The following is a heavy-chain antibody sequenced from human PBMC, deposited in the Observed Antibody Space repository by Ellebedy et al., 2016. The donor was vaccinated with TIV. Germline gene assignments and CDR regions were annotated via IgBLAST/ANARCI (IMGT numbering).Heavy chain of an antibody. CDR2: MNPNSGHT. CDR1: GYTFTSDD. V-gene: IGHV1-8*01. J-gene: IGHJ4*02. D-gene: IGHD2-2*01. Sequence: ASVKVSXKASGYTFTSDDINWVRQATGQGLEWMGWMNPNSGHTGYAQKFQGRVTMTRNTSISTADMELSSLRSEDTAVYYCARGISSSTQGWGQGTLVTVSS. CDR3: ARGISSSTQG.